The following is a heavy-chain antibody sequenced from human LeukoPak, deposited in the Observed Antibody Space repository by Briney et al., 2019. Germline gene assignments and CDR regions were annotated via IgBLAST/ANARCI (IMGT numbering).Heavy chain of an antibody. J-gene: IGHJ4*02. V-gene: IGHV4-38-2*02. CDR2: IYHSGST. Sequence: SETLSLTCTVSGYSISSGYYWGWVRQLPGKGLEWIGSIYHSGSTYYNPSLKSRVTISVDTSKNQFSLKLSSVTAADTAVYYCARDDGDYVFPDYWGQGTLVTVSS. CDR3: ARDDGDYVFPDY. CDR1: GYSISSGYY. D-gene: IGHD4-17*01.